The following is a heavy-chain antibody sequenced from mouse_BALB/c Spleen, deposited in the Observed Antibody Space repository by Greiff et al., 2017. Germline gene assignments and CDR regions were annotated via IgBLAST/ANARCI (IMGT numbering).Heavy chain of an antibody. D-gene: IGHD3-3*01. CDR1: GYAFSSYW. V-gene: IGHV1-80*01. Sequence: LVESGAELVRPGSSVKISCKASGYAFSSYWMNWVKQRPGQGLEWIGQIYPGDGDTNYNGKFKGKATLTADKSSSTAYMQLSSLTSEDSAVYFCARDGRLDFDVWGAGTTVTVSS. J-gene: IGHJ1*01. CDR3: ARDGRLDFDV. CDR2: IYPGDGDT.